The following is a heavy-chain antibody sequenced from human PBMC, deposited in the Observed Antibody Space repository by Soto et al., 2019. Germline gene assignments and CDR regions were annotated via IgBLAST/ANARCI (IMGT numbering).Heavy chain of an antibody. D-gene: IGHD2-2*01. CDR2: ISFDGRIK. CDR3: ARDLRHCSSTDCWA. CDR1: GFTFSTYA. J-gene: IGHJ4*02. V-gene: IGHV3-30*04. Sequence: QVQLVESGGGVVQPGRSLRLSCAASGFTFSTYAMHWVRQAPGKGLEWVTVISFDGRIKYYTESVKDRFTISRDNSKNMLYLQMNSLKPDDTGIYYCARDLRHCSSTDCWAWGQGTLVTVSS.